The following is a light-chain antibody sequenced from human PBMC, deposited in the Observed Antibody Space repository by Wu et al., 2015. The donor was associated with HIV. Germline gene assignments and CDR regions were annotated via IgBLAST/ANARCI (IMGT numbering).Light chain of an antibody. J-gene: IGKJ1*01. V-gene: IGKV1-5*03. CDR3: QQYGSSRT. CDR1: QSISSW. Sequence: DIQMTQSPSTLSASVGDRVTITCRASQSISSWLAWYQQKPGKAPKLLIYKASSLESGVPSRFSGSGSGTDFTLTISRLEPEDFAVYYCQQYGSSRTFGQGTKVEIK. CDR2: KAS.